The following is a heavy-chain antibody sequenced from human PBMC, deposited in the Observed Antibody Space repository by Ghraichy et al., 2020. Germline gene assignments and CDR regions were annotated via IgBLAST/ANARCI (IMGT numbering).Heavy chain of an antibody. CDR2: IYSGCNT. V-gene: IGHV3-66*01. J-gene: IGHJ4*02. CDR3: VRGGSGSQTH. Sequence: GESLNISCAASRFTVSTNYMSWVRQAPGKGLEWVSVIYSGCNTNYADSVKDRFTISRDNSKNTLYLQMNSLRAEDTAVYYCVRGGSGSQTHWGQGTLVTVSS. D-gene: IGHD3-10*01. CDR1: RFTVSTNY.